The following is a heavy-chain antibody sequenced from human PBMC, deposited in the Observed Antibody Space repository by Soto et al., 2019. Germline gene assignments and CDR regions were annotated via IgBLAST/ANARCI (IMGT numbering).Heavy chain of an antibody. V-gene: IGHV3-15*01. Sequence: EVQLVESGGGLVKPGGSLRLSCAASGFTFSNAWMRWVRQAPGKGLEWVGRIKSKTDGGKTDYAAHVKGRFTISRDDSKNTLYLQMNSLKTEDTAVHYCTKVVITTLWAGHWFDPWCQGTLVTVSS. CDR3: TKVVITTLWAGHWFDP. J-gene: IGHJ5*02. CDR1: GFTFSNAW. D-gene: IGHD3-3*01. CDR2: IKSKTDGGKT.